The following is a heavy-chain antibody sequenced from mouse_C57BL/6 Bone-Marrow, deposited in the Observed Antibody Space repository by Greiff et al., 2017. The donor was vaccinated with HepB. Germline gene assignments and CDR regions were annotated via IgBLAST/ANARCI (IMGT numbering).Heavy chain of an antibody. CDR1: GYTFTSYW. CDR2: IHPNSGST. J-gene: IGHJ4*01. Sequence: VQLQQPGAELVKPGASVKLSCKASGYTFTSYWMHWVKQRPGQGLEWIGMIHPNSGSTNYNEKFKSKATLTVDKSSSTAYMQLSSLTSEDSAVYYCARYYYSNYYAMDYWGQGTSVTVSS. V-gene: IGHV1-64*01. CDR3: ARYYYSNYYAMDY. D-gene: IGHD2-5*01.